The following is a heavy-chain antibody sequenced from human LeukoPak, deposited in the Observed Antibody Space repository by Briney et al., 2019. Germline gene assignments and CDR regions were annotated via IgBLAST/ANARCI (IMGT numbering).Heavy chain of an antibody. V-gene: IGHV1-18*01. CDR1: GYTFTSYG. J-gene: IGHJ4*02. CDR2: ISAYNGNT. CDR3: AREWLYSSSWYFDY. Sequence: ASVKVSCKASGYTFTSYGISWVRQAPGQGLEWMGWISAYNGNTNYAQKLQGRVTMTTDTSTSTAYMELRSLRSDDTAVYYCAREWLYSSSWYFDYWGQGTLVTVSS. D-gene: IGHD6-13*01.